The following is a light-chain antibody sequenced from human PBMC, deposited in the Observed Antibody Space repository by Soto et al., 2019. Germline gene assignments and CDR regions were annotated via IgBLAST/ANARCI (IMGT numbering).Light chain of an antibody. CDR2: DVS. CDR1: SSDVGAYNY. J-gene: IGLJ1*01. Sequence: QSALTQPASVSGSPGQSITISCTGTSSDVGAYNYDSWYQQYPGEAPKVIIYDVSHRPAGVSNRFSCSKSGNTASLTISGLHTQDEADYYCSSYTSATTYVFGTGTKVTVL. CDR3: SSYTSATTYV. V-gene: IGLV2-14*01.